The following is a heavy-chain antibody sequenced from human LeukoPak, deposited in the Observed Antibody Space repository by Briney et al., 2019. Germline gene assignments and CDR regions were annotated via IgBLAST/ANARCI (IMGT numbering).Heavy chain of an antibody. CDR2: IGGSGNNT. D-gene: IGHD5/OR15-5a*01. CDR3: AKDSRLVSGGAFVT. V-gene: IGHV3-23*01. CDR1: GFTFSSYA. J-gene: IGHJ3*02. Sequence: GGSLRLSCAASGFTFSSYAMSWVRQAPGKGPEWVSAIGGSGNNTDYADSVRGRFTISRDNSKNTLYLQMNSLRAEDTAIYFCAKDSRLVSGGAFVTWGQGTMVPSL.